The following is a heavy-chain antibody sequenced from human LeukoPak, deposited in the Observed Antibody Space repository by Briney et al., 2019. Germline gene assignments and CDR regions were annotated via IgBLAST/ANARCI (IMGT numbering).Heavy chain of an antibody. CDR3: ARGLYYYDSSGYYFDY. Sequence: SRTLSLTCTVSGGSISSGGYYWSWIRQHPGKGLEWIGYIYYSGSTYYNPSLKSRVTISVDTSKNQFSLKLSSVTAADTAVYYCARGLYYYDSSGYYFDYWGQGTLVTVSS. CDR1: GGSISSGGYY. J-gene: IGHJ4*02. D-gene: IGHD3-22*01. V-gene: IGHV4-31*03. CDR2: IYYSGST.